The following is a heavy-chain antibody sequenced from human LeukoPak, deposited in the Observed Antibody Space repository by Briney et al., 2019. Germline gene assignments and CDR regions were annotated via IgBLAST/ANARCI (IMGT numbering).Heavy chain of an antibody. CDR1: GFKFDDYG. V-gene: IGHV3-23*01. J-gene: IGHJ4*02. CDR2: ISGSGGST. Sequence: PGGSLRLSCTASGFKFDDYGMTWVRQAPGKGLEWVSSISGSGGSTYYADSVKGRFTISRDNSKNALYLQMNSLRVEDTAVYYCAKVIDVTGTVYWGQGTLVTVSS. D-gene: IGHD6-19*01. CDR3: AKVIDVTGTVY.